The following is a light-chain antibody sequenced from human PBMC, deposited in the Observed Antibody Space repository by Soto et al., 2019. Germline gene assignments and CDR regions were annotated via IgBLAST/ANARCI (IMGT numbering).Light chain of an antibody. CDR2: GAS. V-gene: IGKV3-15*01. J-gene: IGKJ2*01. CDR3: QQHDKWPFT. CDR1: QSVSSN. Sequence: EIVMKQSPATLSVSPGERATLSCRASQSVSSNLAWYQQKPGQAPRLLIYGASTRATGIPARLSGSGSGTEFTLTISSLQSEDFAVYYCQQHDKWPFTFGQGTKLDIK.